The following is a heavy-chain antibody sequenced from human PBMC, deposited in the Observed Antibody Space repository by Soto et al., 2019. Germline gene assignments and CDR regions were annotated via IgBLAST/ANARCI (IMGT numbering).Heavy chain of an antibody. Sequence: ASLKVSCKASGYTFTSYDIHWVRQASGQGLEWMGCMNPNTGITEVAQNFQGRVTMTRTTPTTTAYMELSSLRSDDTAVYYCARYRNYYHVMDVWGQGTTVTVSS. J-gene: IGHJ6*02. CDR2: MNPNTGIT. V-gene: IGHV1-8*01. CDR3: ARYRNYYHVMDV. CDR1: GYTFTSYD. D-gene: IGHD3-16*02.